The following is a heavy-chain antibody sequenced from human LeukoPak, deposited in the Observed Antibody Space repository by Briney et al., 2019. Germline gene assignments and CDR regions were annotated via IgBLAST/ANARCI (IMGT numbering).Heavy chain of an antibody. J-gene: IGHJ4*02. CDR1: GLTFSNHA. D-gene: IGHD2-15*01. CDR3: TKSLYCSAASGDKFDY. Sequence: PGGSLSLSCTASGLTFSNHALSWVRRAPGKGLEWVSSIGNTGGTYYVDSVKGRFTISRDNFKNTLYLQMNSLRADDTAVYYCTKSLYCSAASGDKFDYWGQGTLVTVSS. CDR2: IGNTGGT. V-gene: IGHV3-23*01.